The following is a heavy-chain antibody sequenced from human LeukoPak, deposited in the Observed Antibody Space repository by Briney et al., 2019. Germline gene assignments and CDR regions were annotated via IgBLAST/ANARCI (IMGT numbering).Heavy chain of an antibody. Sequence: PSETLSLTCTVSGGSISSYYWSWIRQPPGKGLEWIGYIYYSGSTNYNPSLKSRVTISVDTSKNQFSLKLSSATAADTAVYYCAREGWYYYDSSGENAFDIWGQGTMVTVSS. CDR3: AREGWYYYDSSGENAFDI. CDR2: IYYSGST. V-gene: IGHV4-59*01. CDR1: GGSISSYY. J-gene: IGHJ3*02. D-gene: IGHD3-22*01.